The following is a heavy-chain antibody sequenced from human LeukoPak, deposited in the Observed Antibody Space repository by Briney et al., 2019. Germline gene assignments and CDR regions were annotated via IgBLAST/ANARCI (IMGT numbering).Heavy chain of an antibody. V-gene: IGHV4-4*07. CDR1: GVSISSYY. CDR2: IYTSGST. Sequence: SETLSLTCTVSGVSISSYYWSWIRQPAGKGLEWIGRIYTSGSTDYNPSLRSRVSMSVDTSKNQFSLKLWSVTAADTAVYYCARESKSYDGSGYYHDSWGQGNLVTVSS. J-gene: IGHJ4*02. D-gene: IGHD3-22*01. CDR3: ARESKSYDGSGYYHDS.